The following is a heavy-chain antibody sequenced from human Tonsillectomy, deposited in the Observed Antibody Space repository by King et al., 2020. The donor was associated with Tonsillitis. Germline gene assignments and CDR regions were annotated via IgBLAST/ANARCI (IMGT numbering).Heavy chain of an antibody. CDR1: GFTVSNNY. CDR3: AAEMAAIPHYYYYMDV. V-gene: IGHV3-66*01. Sequence: VQLVESGGGLVQPGGSLRLSCAASGFTVSNNYMSWVRQAPGKGLEWVSVIFSGGSAYYADSVKGRFTISRDSSKNTLFLQMNSLRAEDTAVYYCAAEMAAIPHYYYYMDVWGEGTTVAVSS. CDR2: IFSGGSA. J-gene: IGHJ6*03. D-gene: IGHD5-24*01.